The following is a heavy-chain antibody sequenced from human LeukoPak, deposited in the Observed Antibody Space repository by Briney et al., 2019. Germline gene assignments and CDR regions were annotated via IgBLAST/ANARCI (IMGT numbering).Heavy chain of an antibody. Sequence: GGSLRLSCAASGFTFSSYEMNWVRQAPGKGLEWVSYISSSGSNIHYADSVKGRFTISRDSAKNSLYLQMNSLRAEDTAVYYCARDLGYCTSTSCYSLYGMDVWGKGTTVTVSS. CDR1: GFTFSSYE. D-gene: IGHD2-2*02. J-gene: IGHJ6*04. CDR2: ISSSGSNI. V-gene: IGHV3-48*03. CDR3: ARDLGYCTSTSCYSLYGMDV.